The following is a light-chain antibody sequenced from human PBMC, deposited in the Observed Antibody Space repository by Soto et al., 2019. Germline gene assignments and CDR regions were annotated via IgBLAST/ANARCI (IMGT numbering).Light chain of an antibody. J-gene: IGKJ1*01. V-gene: IGKV3-20*01. CDR2: GTS. Sequence: ETVLTQSPGTLSLSPGERATLSCRASQSVGSTYLAWYQQKPGQAPRVLIYGTSSRATGIPDRFSGSGSGTDFTLTISRLEPEDFAVYYCQQYISSPRTFGQGTKVDIK. CDR1: QSVGSTY. CDR3: QQYISSPRT.